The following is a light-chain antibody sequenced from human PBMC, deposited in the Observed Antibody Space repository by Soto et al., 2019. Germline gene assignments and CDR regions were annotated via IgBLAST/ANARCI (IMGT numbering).Light chain of an antibody. Sequence: QAVVTQEPSLTVSPGGTVTLTCASSSGAVTSGDYPNWFQQKPGQAPRSLIYDTNKKYSWTPARFSGSLLGDKAALTLSGVQPEAEAEYYCLLYYGGAHLVFGGGTKLTVL. J-gene: IGLJ3*02. CDR1: SGAVTSGDY. CDR2: DTN. CDR3: LLYYGGAHLV. V-gene: IGLV7-43*01.